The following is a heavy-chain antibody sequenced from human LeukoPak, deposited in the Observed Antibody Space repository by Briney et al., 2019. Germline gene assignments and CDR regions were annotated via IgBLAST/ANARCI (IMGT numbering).Heavy chain of an antibody. Sequence: SETLSLTCTVSGGPIIGYYWSWIRQPPGKGLEWIGYIYYSGSTNYNPSLKSRLTISIDTSENQFSLKLSSVTATDTAVYYCAREYSSSSGRRAFDIWGQGTMVTVSS. CDR3: AREYSSSSGRRAFDI. J-gene: IGHJ3*02. V-gene: IGHV4-59*08. D-gene: IGHD6-6*01. CDR2: IYYSGST. CDR1: GGPIIGYY.